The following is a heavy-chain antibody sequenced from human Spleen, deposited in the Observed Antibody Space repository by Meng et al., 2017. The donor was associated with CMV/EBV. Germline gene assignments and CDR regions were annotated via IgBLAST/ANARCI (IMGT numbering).Heavy chain of an antibody. CDR2: ISAFNGDT. J-gene: IGHJ4*02. CDR1: GYTFTSYG. D-gene: IGHD5-12*01. V-gene: IGHV1-18*01. Sequence: ASVKVSCKTSGYTFTSYGVTWVRQAPGQGLEWMGWISAFNGDTHYAQNFQGRVTMTTDTSTNTAYMELRGLRSDDTAIYYCARDLLATGPSFVDYWGQGTLVTVSS. CDR3: ARDLLATGPSFVDY.